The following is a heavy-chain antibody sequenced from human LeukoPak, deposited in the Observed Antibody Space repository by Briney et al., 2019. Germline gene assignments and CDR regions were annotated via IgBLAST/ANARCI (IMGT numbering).Heavy chain of an antibody. J-gene: IGHJ3*01. V-gene: IGHV3-30*09. CDR2: ISSDGSIT. Sequence: PGGSLRLSCAASGFTFSTYSMHWVRQAPGKGLEWVAVISSDGSITSYGDSVKGRFAISRDNARNTLNLRMSSLRAEDTAVYYCARDHHGIHSAFDVWGQGTMVTVS. CDR3: ARDHHGIHSAFDV. CDR1: GFTFSTYS. D-gene: IGHD1-14*01.